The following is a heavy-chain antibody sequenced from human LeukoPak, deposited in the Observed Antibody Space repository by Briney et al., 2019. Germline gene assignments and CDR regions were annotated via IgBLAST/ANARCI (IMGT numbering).Heavy chain of an antibody. CDR3: ARDHCSSTSCYDYGMDV. V-gene: IGHV3-7*01. CDR1: GFTFSSYW. J-gene: IGHJ6*02. D-gene: IGHD2-2*01. Sequence: GGSLRLSCAASGFTFSSYWMSWVRQAPGKGLEWVANIKQVGSEKYYVDSVKGRFTISRDNAKNSLYLQMNSLRAEDTAVYYCARDHCSSTSCYDYGMDVWGQGTTVTVSS. CDR2: IKQVGSEK.